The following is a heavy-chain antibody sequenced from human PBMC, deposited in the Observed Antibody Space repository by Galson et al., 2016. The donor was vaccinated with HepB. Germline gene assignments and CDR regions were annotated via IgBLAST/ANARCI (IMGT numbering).Heavy chain of an antibody. J-gene: IGHJ4*02. CDR1: GFTFSKYG. V-gene: IGHV3-30*18. CDR3: AKRHEYCPPVGCSVDY. D-gene: IGHD2/OR15-2a*01. CDR2: DSMDGRRK. Sequence: SLRLSCAASGFTFSKYGMHWVRQAPGKGLEWVAADSMDGRRKFYADSVKGRFTISRDTSNNMLFLQMSSLRPDDTAVYYCAKRHEYCPPVGCSVDYWGQGTLVFVSS.